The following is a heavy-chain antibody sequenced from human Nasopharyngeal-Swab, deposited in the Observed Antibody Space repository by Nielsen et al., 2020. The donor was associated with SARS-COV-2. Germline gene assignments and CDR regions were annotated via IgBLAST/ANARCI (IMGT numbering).Heavy chain of an antibody. J-gene: IGHJ5*02. D-gene: IGHD6-13*01. V-gene: IGHV4-31*02. CDR2: IYYSGST. CDR3: VRGRKQQLVLRWFDP. Sequence: WIRQPPGKGLEWIGYIYYSGSTYYNPSLKSRVTISVDTSKNQFSLKLSSVTAADTAVYYCVRGRKQQLVLRWFDPWGQGTLVTVSS.